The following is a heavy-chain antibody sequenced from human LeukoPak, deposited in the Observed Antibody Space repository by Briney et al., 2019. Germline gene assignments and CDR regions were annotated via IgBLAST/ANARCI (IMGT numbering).Heavy chain of an antibody. Sequence: GGSLRLSCAASGFTFSTYTMNWIRRPPGGGLEWVSGIYGNGYEAFYADSVKGRFTISRDNSKSILYLQMNSLRAEDTAVYYCARDQGIQLWFGYYYYYGMDVWGQGTTVTVSS. D-gene: IGHD5-18*01. CDR3: ARDQGIQLWFGYYYYYGMDV. CDR2: IYGNGYEA. CDR1: GFTFSTYT. V-gene: IGHV3-23*01. J-gene: IGHJ6*02.